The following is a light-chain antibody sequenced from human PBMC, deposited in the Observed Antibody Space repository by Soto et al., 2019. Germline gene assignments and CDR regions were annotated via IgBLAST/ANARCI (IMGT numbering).Light chain of an antibody. CDR1: QGVTTN. CDR2: DVS. CDR3: QQYDNWTFS. J-gene: IGKJ5*01. Sequence: EIVMTQSPATRSLSPGERATLSCRAGQGVTTNFAWYQQKSGQSPRLLIYDVSNRATGVPARFSASGSETDFTLTISGLKYEDSAVYFCQQYDNWTFSFGQGTRLEIK. V-gene: IGKV3-15*01.